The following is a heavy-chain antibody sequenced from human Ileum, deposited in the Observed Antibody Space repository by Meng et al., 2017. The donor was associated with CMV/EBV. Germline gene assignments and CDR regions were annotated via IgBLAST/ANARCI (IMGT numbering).Heavy chain of an antibody. V-gene: IGHV1-18*04. CDR2: VSAYDGDT. CDR1: GYTYTNYG. CDR3: ARVTNPEYFEH. J-gene: IGHJ1*01. Sequence: QVQLGQSGAEVKKPGASVKVSCKASGYTYTNYGISWVRQAPGQGLEWIGWVSAYDGDTNYAQKDKGRVTMTTDTSTTTAYMELRSLRSDDTAIYYCARVTNPEYFEHWGQGTLVTVSS.